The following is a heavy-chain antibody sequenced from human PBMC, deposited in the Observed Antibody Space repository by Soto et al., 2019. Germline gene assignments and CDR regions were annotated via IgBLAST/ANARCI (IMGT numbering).Heavy chain of an antibody. CDR2: IYWDDDK. CDR1: GFSLSTSGVG. J-gene: IGHJ5*02. V-gene: IGHV2-5*02. D-gene: IGHD3-10*01. CDR3: ALTYYGSGSYYNVRWFDP. Sequence: QITLKESGPTLVKPTQTLTLTCTFSGFSLSTSGVGVGWIRQPPGKALEWLALIYWDDDKRYSPSLKSRLTITKDTSKLQMVLTMTNMDPVDTATYYCALTYYGSGSYYNVRWFDPWGQGTLVTVSS.